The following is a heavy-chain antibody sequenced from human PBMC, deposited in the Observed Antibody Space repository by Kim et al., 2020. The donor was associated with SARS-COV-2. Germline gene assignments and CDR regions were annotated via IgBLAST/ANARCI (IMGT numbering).Heavy chain of an antibody. D-gene: IGHD3-16*01. CDR2: IYYSGST. V-gene: IGHV4-39*01. CDR3: ARHYGRPHWYFDL. Sequence: SETLSLTCTVSGGSISSSSYYWGWIRQPPGKGLEWIGTIYYSGSTYYNPSLKSRVTISEDTSKNQFSLKLSSVTAADTALYYCARHYGRPHWYFDLWGRGTLVTVSS. J-gene: IGHJ2*01. CDR1: GGSISSSSYY.